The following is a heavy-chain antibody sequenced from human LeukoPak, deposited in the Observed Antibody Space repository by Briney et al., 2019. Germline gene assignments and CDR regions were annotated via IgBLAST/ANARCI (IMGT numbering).Heavy chain of an antibody. CDR2: ISSSSSYI. D-gene: IGHD5-24*01. V-gene: IGHV3-21*01. CDR1: GFTFSSYS. CDR3: ARDDGEMATCFDY. J-gene: IGHJ4*02. Sequence: GGSLRLSCAASGFTFSSYSMNWVRQAPGKGLEWVSSISSSSSYIYYADSVKGRSTISRDNAKNSLYLQMNGLRAEDTAVYYCARDDGEMATCFDYWGQGTLVTVSS.